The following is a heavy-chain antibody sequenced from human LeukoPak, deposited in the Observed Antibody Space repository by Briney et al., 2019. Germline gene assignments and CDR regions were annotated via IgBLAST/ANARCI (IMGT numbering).Heavy chain of an antibody. CDR2: ISYDGSNK. CDR3: ARDPVDSYGYTVFDY. J-gene: IGHJ4*02. V-gene: IGHV3-30-3*01. Sequence: PGVSLRLSCAASGFTFSSYAMHWVRQAPGKGLEWVAVISYDGSNKYYADSVKGRFTISRDNSKNTLYLQMNSLRAEDTAVYYCARDPVDSYGYTVFDYWGQGTPVTVSS. D-gene: IGHD5-18*01. CDR1: GFTFSSYA.